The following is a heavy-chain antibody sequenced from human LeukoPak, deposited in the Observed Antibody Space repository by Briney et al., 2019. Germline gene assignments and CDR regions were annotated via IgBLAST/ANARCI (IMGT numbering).Heavy chain of an antibody. CDR2: ISWNSGSI. V-gene: IGHV3-9*01. Sequence: HPGRSLRLSCAASGFTFDDYAMHWVRQAPGKGLEWVSGISWNSGSIGYADSVKGRFTISRDNAKNSLYLQMNSLRAEDTALYYCAKDKGYSGSWYLDYWGQGTLVTVSS. D-gene: IGHD6-13*01. CDR1: GFTFDDYA. CDR3: AKDKGYSGSWYLDY. J-gene: IGHJ4*02.